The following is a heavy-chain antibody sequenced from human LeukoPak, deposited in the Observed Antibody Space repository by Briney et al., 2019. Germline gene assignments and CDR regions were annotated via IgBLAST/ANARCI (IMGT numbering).Heavy chain of an antibody. J-gene: IGHJ4*02. CDR2: IYYSGST. Sequence: TLSLTCTVSGGSISSGDYYWSWIRQPPGKGLEWIGYIYYSGSTYYNPSLTSRVTISVDASKNQFSLKLSSVTAADTAVYYCATTGIVGATFDYWGQGTLVTVSS. V-gene: IGHV4-30-4*08. CDR3: ATTGIVGATFDY. D-gene: IGHD1-26*01. CDR1: GGSISSGDYY.